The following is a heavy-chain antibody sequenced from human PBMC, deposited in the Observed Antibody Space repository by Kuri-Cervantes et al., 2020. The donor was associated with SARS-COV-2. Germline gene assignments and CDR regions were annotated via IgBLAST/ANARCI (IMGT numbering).Heavy chain of an antibody. CDR2: ISYDGSNK. J-gene: IGHJ6*02. CDR1: GFTFNSYR. V-gene: IGHV3-30*03. D-gene: IGHD2-15*01. Sequence: GESLKISCAASGFTFNSYRMHWVRQAPGKGLEGVAVISYDGSNKYYADSVKGRFTITRDNSKNTLYLQMNSLRAEDTAVYYCARDLTLGDCSGGSCYYYYYGMDVWGQGTTVTVSS. CDR3: ARDLTLGDCSGGSCYYYYYGMDV.